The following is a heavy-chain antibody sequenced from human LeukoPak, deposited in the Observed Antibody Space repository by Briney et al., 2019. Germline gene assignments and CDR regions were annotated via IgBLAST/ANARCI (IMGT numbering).Heavy chain of an antibody. Sequence: ASVKVSCKASGYTFTGYYMHWVRQAPGQGLEWMGWINPNSGGTNYAQKFQGRVTMTRDTSISTAYMELSRLRSDDTAVYYCARVLTTGVAGRGDAFDIWGQGTMVTVSS. CDR3: ARVLTTGVAGRGDAFDI. D-gene: IGHD6-19*01. V-gene: IGHV1-2*02. CDR2: INPNSGGT. J-gene: IGHJ3*02. CDR1: GYTFTGYY.